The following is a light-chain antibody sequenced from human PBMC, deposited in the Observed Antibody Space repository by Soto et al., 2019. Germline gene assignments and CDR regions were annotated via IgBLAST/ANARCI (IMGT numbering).Light chain of an antibody. CDR2: RNG. V-gene: IGLV1-40*01. CDR3: ATWDDRLRAYV. CDR1: SSNIGAGYD. J-gene: IGLJ1*01. Sequence: QSVLAQPPSVSGAPGQRVTISCTGSSSNIGAGYDVHWYQQLPGTAPKLLIHRNGQRPSGVPDRFSGSKSGTSASLAISGLRSEDEADYYCATWDDRLRAYVIGAGTKVTVL.